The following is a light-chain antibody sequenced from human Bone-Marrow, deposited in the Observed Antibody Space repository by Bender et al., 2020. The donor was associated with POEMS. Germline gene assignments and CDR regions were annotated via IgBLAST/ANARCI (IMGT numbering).Light chain of an antibody. Sequence: YELTQPPSVSVSPGQTVKITCSGEALPKQYAYWYQQRTGQAPVLLIYKDTERPSGIPERFSGSNSLTTATLTISGVQAEDEADYYCYSADSSGTYPEVFGTGTKVIVL. CDR2: KDT. CDR1: ALPKQY. CDR3: YSADSSGTYPEV. V-gene: IGLV3-25*02. J-gene: IGLJ1*01.